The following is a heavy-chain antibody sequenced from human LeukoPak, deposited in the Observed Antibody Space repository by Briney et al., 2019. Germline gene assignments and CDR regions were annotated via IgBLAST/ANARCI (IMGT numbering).Heavy chain of an antibody. D-gene: IGHD6-13*01. CDR2: ISSESTTI. CDR1: GFTFSDYY. J-gene: IGHJ3*02. CDR3: AREKYSSSWKDAFDI. Sequence: GGSLRLSCAASGFTFSDYYMGWIRQAPGKGLEWVSYISSESTTIYYADSVKGRFTVSRDNGKNSLFLEMNSLRAEDTAVYDCAREKYSSSWKDAFDIWGQGTMVTVSA. V-gene: IGHV3-11*04.